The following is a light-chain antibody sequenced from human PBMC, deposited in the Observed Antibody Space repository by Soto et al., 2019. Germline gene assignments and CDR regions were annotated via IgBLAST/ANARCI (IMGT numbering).Light chain of an antibody. CDR3: SSDTSSSTVV. V-gene: IGLV2-14*01. J-gene: IGLJ2*01. CDR2: EVR. CDR1: SSDVGGYNY. Sequence: QSALTQPASVSGSPGQSITISCTGTSSDVGGYNYVSWYQQHPGKAPKLMTYEVRNRPAGVSYRFSGYKSGNTSSLTISGLPAEDEADYYCSSDTSSSTVVFGGGTKLTVL.